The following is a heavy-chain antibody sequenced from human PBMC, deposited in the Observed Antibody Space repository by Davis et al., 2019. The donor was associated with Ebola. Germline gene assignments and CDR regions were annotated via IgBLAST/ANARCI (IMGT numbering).Heavy chain of an antibody. D-gene: IGHD3-22*01. CDR1: GGTFSSYA. J-gene: IGHJ4*02. CDR2: IIPLLGIA. CDR3: ASDLLYYYDSSGYYSYHYFDY. Sequence: SVQVSCKASGGTFSSYAISWVRQAPGQGLEWRGRIIPLLGIANYAQKFQGRVTITADKSTSTAYMELSSLRSEDTAVYYCASDLLYYYDSSGYYSYHYFDYWGQGTLVTVSS. V-gene: IGHV1-69*04.